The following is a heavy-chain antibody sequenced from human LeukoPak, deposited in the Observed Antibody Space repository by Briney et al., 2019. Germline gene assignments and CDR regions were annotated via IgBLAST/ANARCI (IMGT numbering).Heavy chain of an antibody. CDR2: IIPIFGTA. CDR1: GGTFSSYA. CDR3: ATVVPAAMPDYGMDV. J-gene: IGHJ6*04. Sequence: SVKVSCKASGGTFSSYAISWVRQAPGQGLEWMGGIIPIFGTANYAQKFQGRVTITADKSTSTAYMELSSLRSEDTAVYYCATVVPAAMPDYGMDVWGKGTTVTVSS. V-gene: IGHV1-69*06. D-gene: IGHD2-2*01.